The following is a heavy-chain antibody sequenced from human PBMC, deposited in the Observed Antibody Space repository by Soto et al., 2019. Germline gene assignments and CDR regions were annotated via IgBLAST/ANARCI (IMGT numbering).Heavy chain of an antibody. CDR2: IYYSGST. CDR3: ARRWFVPAAIGVAWFDP. D-gene: IGHD2-2*01. CDR1: GGSISSSSYY. J-gene: IGHJ5*02. Sequence: QLQLQESGPGLVKPSETLSLTCTVSGGSISSSSYYWGWIRQPPGKGLEWIGSIYYSGSTYYNPSLKSRVTISVDTSKNQFSLKLSSVTAADTAVYYCARRWFVPAAIGVAWFDPWGQGTLVTVSS. V-gene: IGHV4-39*01.